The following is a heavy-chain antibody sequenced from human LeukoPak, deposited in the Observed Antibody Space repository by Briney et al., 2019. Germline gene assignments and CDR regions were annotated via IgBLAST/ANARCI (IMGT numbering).Heavy chain of an antibody. CDR2: IRPDGSNE. CDR3: ARETIYCSGGSCPRTMDV. V-gene: IGHV3-30*02. J-gene: IGHJ6*02. D-gene: IGHD2-15*01. Sequence: GGSLRLSCAASRFIFSTYGMHWVRQAPGKGLEWVAFIRPDGSNEYYAASVRGRFAISRDNSQNTLHLQMNSLRAEDTAVYYCARETIYCSGGSCPRTMDVWGQGTTVTVSS. CDR1: RFIFSTYG.